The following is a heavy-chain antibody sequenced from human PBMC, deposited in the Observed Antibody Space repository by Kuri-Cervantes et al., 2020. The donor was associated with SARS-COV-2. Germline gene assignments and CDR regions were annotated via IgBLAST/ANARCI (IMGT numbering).Heavy chain of an antibody. V-gene: IGHV3-53*01. CDR3: ARSIIAVAGFGGRDY. D-gene: IGHD6-19*01. CDR2: ICSGGST. CDR1: GFTVSSNY. Sequence: GESLKISCAASGFTVSSNYMSWVRQAPGKGLEWVSVICSGGSTYYADSVKGRFTISRDNSKNTLYLQMNSLRAEDTAVYYCARSIIAVAGFGGRDYWGQGTLVTVSS. J-gene: IGHJ4*02.